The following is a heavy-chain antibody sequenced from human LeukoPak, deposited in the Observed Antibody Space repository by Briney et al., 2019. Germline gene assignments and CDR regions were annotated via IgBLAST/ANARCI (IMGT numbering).Heavy chain of an antibody. J-gene: IGHJ5*02. CDR1: GFNMSDYW. V-gene: IGHV3-7*01. Sequence: PGGSLRLSCIASGFNMSDYWMSWVRQAPGKGLEWVANIKQDGSEIYSGDSLKGRFTISRDNAKNSLYLQMNSLRGEDTAVYYCARDIDWLDRWGQGTLVTVSS. CDR2: IKQDGSEI. D-gene: IGHD2-15*01. CDR3: ARDIDWLDR.